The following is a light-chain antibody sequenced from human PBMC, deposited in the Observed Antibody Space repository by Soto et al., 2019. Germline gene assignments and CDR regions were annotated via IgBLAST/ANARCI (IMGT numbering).Light chain of an antibody. Sequence: DIQMTQSPSTLSASVGDRVTITCRASQSISSWLAWYQQKPGKAPQLLIYDASSLESGVPSRFSGSESGTEFTLPITSLQPADFAAYYCQQCNTYPYTFGQGNKLETK. V-gene: IGKV1-5*01. CDR2: DAS. CDR3: QQCNTYPYT. CDR1: QSISSW. J-gene: IGKJ2*01.